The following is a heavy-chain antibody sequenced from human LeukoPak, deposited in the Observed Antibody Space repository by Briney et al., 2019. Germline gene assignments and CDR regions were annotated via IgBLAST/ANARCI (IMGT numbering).Heavy chain of an antibody. Sequence: PGGSLRLSCAASGFTFSSYAMSWVRQAPGKGLEWVSAISGSGGSTYYADSVKGRFTTSRDNSKNTLDLQMNSLRTEDTAVYYCARGLRSSTTWGAIDIWGQGTMVTVSS. D-gene: IGHD2-2*01. J-gene: IGHJ3*02. CDR1: GFTFSSYA. V-gene: IGHV3-23*01. CDR3: ARGLRSSTTWGAIDI. CDR2: ISGSGGST.